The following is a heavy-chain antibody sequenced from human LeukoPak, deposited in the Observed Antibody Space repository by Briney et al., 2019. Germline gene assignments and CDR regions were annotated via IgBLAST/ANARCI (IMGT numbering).Heavy chain of an antibody. J-gene: IGHJ5*02. Sequence: SETLSLTCTVSGGSISSYYWSWIRQPPGKGLEWIGYIYYSGSTNYNPSLKSRVTISVDTSKNQFSLKLSSVTAADTAVYYCARVLGYDFWSGYYGSWFDPWGQGTLVTVSS. CDR3: ARVLGYDFWSGYYGSWFDP. CDR2: IYYSGST. CDR1: GGSISSYY. V-gene: IGHV4-59*01. D-gene: IGHD3-3*01.